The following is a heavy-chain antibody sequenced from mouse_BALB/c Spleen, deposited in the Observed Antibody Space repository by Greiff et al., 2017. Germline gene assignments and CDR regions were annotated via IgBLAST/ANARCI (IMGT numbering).Heavy chain of an antibody. V-gene: IGHV1S81*02. CDR3: ARWGDYFDY. CDR1: GYTFTSYW. J-gene: IGHJ2*01. Sequence: QVQLKQPGAELVKPGASVKLSCKASGYTFTSYWMHWVKQRPGQGLEWIGEINPSNGRTNYNEKFKSKATLTVDKSSSTAYMQLSSLTSEDSAVYYCARWGDYFDYWGQGTTLTVSS. CDR2: INPSNGRT.